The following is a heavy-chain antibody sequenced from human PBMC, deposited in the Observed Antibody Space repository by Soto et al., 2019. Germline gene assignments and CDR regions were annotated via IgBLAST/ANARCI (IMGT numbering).Heavy chain of an antibody. CDR1: GGTFSSYA. J-gene: IGHJ4*02. V-gene: IGHV1-69*13. Sequence: SVKVSCKASGGTFSSYAFSWVRQAPGQGLEWMGGIIPIFGTINYAQRFQGRVAITADESTSTAYMELSRLRSEDTAVYYCARGRVYCSGGSCYSLDYWGQGTLVTV. CDR3: ARGRVYCSGGSCYSLDY. D-gene: IGHD2-15*01. CDR2: IIPIFGTI.